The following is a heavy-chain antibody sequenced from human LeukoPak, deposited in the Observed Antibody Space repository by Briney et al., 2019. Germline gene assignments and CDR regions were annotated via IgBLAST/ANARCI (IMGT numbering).Heavy chain of an antibody. CDR1: GGSVSSGSYY. D-gene: IGHD4-17*01. CDR2: IYYSGST. Sequence: ASETLSLTCTVSGGSVSSGSYYWSWIRQPPGKGLEWIGYIYYSGSTNYNPSLKSRVTISVDTSKNQFSLKLSSVTAADTAVYYCAREYYGDYYYYYGMDVWGQGTTVTVSS. V-gene: IGHV4-61*01. CDR3: AREYYGDYYYYYGMDV. J-gene: IGHJ6*02.